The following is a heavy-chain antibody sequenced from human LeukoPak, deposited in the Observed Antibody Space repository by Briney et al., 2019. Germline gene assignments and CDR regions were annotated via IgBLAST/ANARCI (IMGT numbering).Heavy chain of an antibody. V-gene: IGHV1-18*01. D-gene: IGHD6-19*01. CDR1: GYTFTSYG. CDR3: ARDREGSSGWYCIKPGGFDY. Sequence: ASVKVSCKASGYTFTSYGISWVRQAPGQGLEWMGWISAYNGNTNYAQKLQGRVTMTTDTSTSTAYMELRSLRSDDTAVYYCARDREGSSGWYCIKPGGFDYWGQGTLVTVSS. CDR2: ISAYNGNT. J-gene: IGHJ4*02.